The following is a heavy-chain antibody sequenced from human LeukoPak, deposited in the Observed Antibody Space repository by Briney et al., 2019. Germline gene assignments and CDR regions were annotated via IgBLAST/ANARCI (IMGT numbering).Heavy chain of an antibody. J-gene: IGHJ4*02. CDR2: ISSSGDAI. CDR1: GFIFSSYE. CDR3: ARVGRDSQHLDY. D-gene: IGHD2-15*01. Sequence: PGGSLRLSCAASGFIFSSYEMNWVRQAPRKGLEWVSYISSSGDAIYYADSVKGRLTFTRDNAKNSLYLQMNSLRAEDTAVYYCARVGRDSQHLDYWGPGTLVTVSS. V-gene: IGHV3-48*03.